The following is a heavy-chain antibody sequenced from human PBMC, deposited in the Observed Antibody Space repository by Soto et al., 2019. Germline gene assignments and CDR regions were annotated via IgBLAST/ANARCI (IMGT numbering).Heavy chain of an antibody. CDR2: IYSGGST. J-gene: IGHJ4*02. V-gene: IGHV3-66*01. CDR3: AREGERYSSGWYETSD. CDR1: GFTVSSNY. Sequence: EVQLVESGGGLVQPGGSLRLSCAASGFTVSSNYMSWVRQAPGKGLEWVSVIYSGGSTYYADSVKGRFTISRDNSKNTLYLQMNSLRAEDTAVYYCAREGERYSSGWYETSDWGQGTLVTVSS. D-gene: IGHD6-19*01.